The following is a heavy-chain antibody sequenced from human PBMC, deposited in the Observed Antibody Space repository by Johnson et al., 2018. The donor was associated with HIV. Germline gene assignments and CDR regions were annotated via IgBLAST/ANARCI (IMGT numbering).Heavy chain of an antibody. CDR2: ISASGGST. Sequence: MQLVESGGGLVQPGGSLRLSCAVSGFTFSIYAMSWVRQAPGKGLEWVSTISASGGSTYYADSVKGRFTISRDNSKDTLYLQMNSLRAEDTAVYYCAKDKAVGATYYFAFDIWGQGTMVTVSS. D-gene: IGHD1-26*01. CDR3: AKDKAVGATYYFAFDI. V-gene: IGHV3-23*04. CDR1: GFTFSIYA. J-gene: IGHJ3*02.